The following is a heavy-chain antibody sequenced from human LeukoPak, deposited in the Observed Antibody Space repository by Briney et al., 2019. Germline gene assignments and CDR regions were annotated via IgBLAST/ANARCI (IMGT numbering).Heavy chain of an antibody. V-gene: IGHV3-11*04. CDR3: AQLFDWLPRHDY. CDR2: ISSSGSTI. CDR1: GFTFSDYY. J-gene: IGHJ4*02. D-gene: IGHD3-9*01. Sequence: GGSLRLSCAASGFTFSDYYMSWIRQAPGKGLEWVSYISSSGSTIYYADSVKGRFTISRDNAKNSLYLQMNSLRAEDTAVYYCAQLFDWLPRHDYWGQGTLVTVSS.